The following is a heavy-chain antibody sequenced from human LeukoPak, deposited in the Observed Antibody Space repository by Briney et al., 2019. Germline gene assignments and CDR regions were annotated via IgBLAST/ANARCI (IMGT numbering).Heavy chain of an antibody. Sequence: GASLRLSCAASGFTFSNYAMSWVRQAPGKGLEWVSAVSGRDDSTYYADSVKGRFPISRDNSKNTLYLQMNSLRAEDTAVYYCAKWGGYDILTGYYDSDYWGQGTLVTVSS. D-gene: IGHD3-9*01. J-gene: IGHJ4*02. CDR2: VSGRDDST. CDR3: AKWGGYDILTGYYDSDY. V-gene: IGHV3-23*01. CDR1: GFTFSNYA.